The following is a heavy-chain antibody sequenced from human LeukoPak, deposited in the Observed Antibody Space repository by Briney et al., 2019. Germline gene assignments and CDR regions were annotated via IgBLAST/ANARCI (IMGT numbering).Heavy chain of an antibody. V-gene: IGHV4-31*03. Sequence: PSETLSLTCTVSGGSISSGGFYWNWIRQHPGKGLEWIGYIYSSGSTYYNPSLKSRLTISGDTSKNQFSLKLSSVTAADTAVYYCARVGTGVDCWGQGILVTVTS. CDR3: ARVGTGVDC. D-gene: IGHD3/OR15-3a*01. CDR2: IYSSGST. CDR1: GGSISSGGFY. J-gene: IGHJ4*02.